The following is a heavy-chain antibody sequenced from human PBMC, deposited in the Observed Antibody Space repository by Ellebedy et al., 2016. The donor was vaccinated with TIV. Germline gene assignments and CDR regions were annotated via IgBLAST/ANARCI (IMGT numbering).Heavy chain of an antibody. J-gene: IGHJ3*02. V-gene: IGHV4-4*07. CDR3: AREGYYDVLTGGPDAFDI. CDR1: GGSISNFF. D-gene: IGHD3-9*01. CDR2: VYTSGTT. Sequence: MPSETLSLTCTVSGGSISNFFWNWIRRPAGKGLEWIGHVYTSGTTNYNPSLKTRVTMSVDTSKNQFSLNLRSVTAADTAIYYCAREGYYDVLTGGPDAFDIWGQGTMVTVSS.